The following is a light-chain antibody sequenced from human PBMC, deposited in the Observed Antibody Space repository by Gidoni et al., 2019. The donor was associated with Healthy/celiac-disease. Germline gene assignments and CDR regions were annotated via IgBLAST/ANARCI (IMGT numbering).Light chain of an antibody. CDR1: QSISSY. CDR3: QQSYCTPWT. J-gene: IGKJ1*01. V-gene: IGKV1-39*01. Sequence: DIQMTQPPSSLSASVGDRVTITCRASQSISSYLNWYQQKPGKAPKLLIYASSSLHSGVPSRFSGSGSGTDFTLTISSLQPEDFATYYCQQSYCTPWTFGQGTKVEIK. CDR2: ASS.